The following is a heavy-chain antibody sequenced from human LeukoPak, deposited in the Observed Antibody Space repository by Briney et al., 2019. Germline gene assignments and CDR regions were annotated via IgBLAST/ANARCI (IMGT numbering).Heavy chain of an antibody. CDR3: AKNRHDTARHPFDP. J-gene: IGHJ5*02. V-gene: IGHV3-23*01. D-gene: IGHD3-22*01. CDR2: ISGSGATA. Sequence: GGSLRLSCAASEFTFSNYGMSWARQAPGKGLKCVSAISGSGATANYANSVRGWFTISRDNSKNTVYLQMNSLTAEDTAIHYCAKNRHDTARHPFDPWGQGTLVTVSS. CDR1: EFTFSNYG.